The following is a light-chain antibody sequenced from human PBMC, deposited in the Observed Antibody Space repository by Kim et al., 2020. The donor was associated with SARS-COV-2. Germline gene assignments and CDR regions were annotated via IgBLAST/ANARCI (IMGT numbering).Light chain of an antibody. J-gene: IGKJ1*01. Sequence: SASLGDRVTITCRASQYIDVYLSWYQHKPGEAPHLLIYAGSYLKSGVPSRFSGSGSGTDFSLTISSLQPEDSATYYCQQSYTTPTFGQGTKVDIK. CDR1: QYIDVY. CDR2: AGS. CDR3: QQSYTTPT. V-gene: IGKV1-39*01.